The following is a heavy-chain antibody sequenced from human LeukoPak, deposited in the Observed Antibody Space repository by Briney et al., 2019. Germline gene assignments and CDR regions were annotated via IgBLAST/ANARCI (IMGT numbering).Heavy chain of an antibody. J-gene: IGHJ1*01. CDR3: AKEPTSYSSGWYFQH. V-gene: IGHV3-30*18. CDR1: GFTFSNYG. D-gene: IGHD6-13*01. Sequence: LAGGSLRLSCAASGFTFSNYGMQWVRQAPGKGLEWLAVVSHDGGTKFYADSVKGRFTISRDNSKNTLDLEMYSLTTEDTAVYYCAKEPTSYSSGWYFQHWGQGTLVTVSS. CDR2: VSHDGGTK.